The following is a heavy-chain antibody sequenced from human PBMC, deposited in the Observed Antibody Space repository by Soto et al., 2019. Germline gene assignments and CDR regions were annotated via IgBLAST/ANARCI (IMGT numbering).Heavy chain of an antibody. D-gene: IGHD3-16*01. CDR1: GYTLTDLS. Sequence: QVQLVQSGAEVKKPGASVKVSCKVSGYTLTDLSMHWVRQAPGKGLEWVGGFDPEDGETIYAQKFQGRATMTADTSTDTAYMEMSSLRAEDTAVYYCATAPIRVTYDYVWGSYDHIHWGQGTLVTVSS. V-gene: IGHV1-24*01. CDR2: FDPEDGET. CDR3: ATAPIRVTYDYVWGSYDHIH. J-gene: IGHJ4*02.